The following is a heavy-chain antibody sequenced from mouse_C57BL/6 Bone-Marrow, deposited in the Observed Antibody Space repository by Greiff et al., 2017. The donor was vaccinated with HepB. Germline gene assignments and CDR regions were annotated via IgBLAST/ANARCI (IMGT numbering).Heavy chain of an antibody. CDR2: ISNGGGST. Sequence: DVKLVESGGGLVQPGGSLKLSCAASGFTFSDYYMYWVRQTPEKRLEWVAYISNGGGSTYYPDTVKGRFTISRDNAKNTLYLQMSRLKSEDTAMYYCARRAAQVPFAYWGQGTLVTVSA. D-gene: IGHD3-2*02. CDR1: GFTFSDYY. J-gene: IGHJ3*01. V-gene: IGHV5-12*01. CDR3: ARRAAQVPFAY.